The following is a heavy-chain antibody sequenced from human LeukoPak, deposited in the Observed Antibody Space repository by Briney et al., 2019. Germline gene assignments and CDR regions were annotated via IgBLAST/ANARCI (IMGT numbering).Heavy chain of an antibody. Sequence: SETLSLTCTVSGYSISSGYYWGWIRQPPGKGLEWIGSIYHSGSTYYNPSLKSRVTISVDTSKNQFSLKLSSVTAADTAVYYCARDPYTYCGGDCYHFDYWGQGTLVTVSS. CDR1: GYSISSGYY. CDR3: ARDPYTYCGGDCYHFDY. V-gene: IGHV4-38-2*02. CDR2: IYHSGST. J-gene: IGHJ4*02. D-gene: IGHD2-21*02.